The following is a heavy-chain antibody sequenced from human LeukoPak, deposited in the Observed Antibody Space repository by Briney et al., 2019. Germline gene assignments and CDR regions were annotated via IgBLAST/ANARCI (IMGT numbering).Heavy chain of an antibody. CDR2: INPNSGGT. CDR1: GYTFTGYY. D-gene: IGHD3-3*01. Sequence: ASVTVSCKASGYTFTGYYKHWVRQAPGQGLEWMGWINPNSGGTNYAQTFQGRVTMTRDTSISTAYMELSRLRSDDTAVYYCARDTIFGVVSYYYYYMDVWGKGTTVTVSS. V-gene: IGHV1-2*02. CDR3: ARDTIFGVVSYYYYYMDV. J-gene: IGHJ6*03.